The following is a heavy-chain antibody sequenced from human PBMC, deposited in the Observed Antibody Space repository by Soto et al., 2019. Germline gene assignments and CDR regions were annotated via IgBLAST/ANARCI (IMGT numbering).Heavy chain of an antibody. V-gene: IGHV1-24*01. D-gene: IGHD3-9*01. J-gene: IGHJ4*02. CDR1: GYTLTELS. CDR2: FDPEDGET. CDR3: ATVQFYYDILTGYSG. Sequence: GASVKVSCKVSGYTLTELSMHWVRQAPGKGLEWMGGFDPEDGETIYAQKFQGRVTMTEDTSTDTAYMELSSLRSEDTAVYYCATVQFYYDILTGYSGWGQGTLVTVSS.